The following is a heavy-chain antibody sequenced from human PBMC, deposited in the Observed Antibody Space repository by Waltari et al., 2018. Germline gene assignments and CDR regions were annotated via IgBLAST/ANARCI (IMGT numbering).Heavy chain of an antibody. CDR3: ARGKSDYDFWSGYSAYDAFDI. Sequence: QVQLQQWGAGLLKPSETLSLTCAVYGGSFSGYYWSWIRQPPGKGLEWIGEINHSGSTNYNPSLKSRVTISVDTSKNQFSLKLSSVTAADTAVYYCARGKSDYDFWSGYSAYDAFDIWGQGTMVTVSS. CDR2: INHSGST. J-gene: IGHJ3*02. V-gene: IGHV4-34*01. CDR1: GGSFSGYY. D-gene: IGHD3-3*01.